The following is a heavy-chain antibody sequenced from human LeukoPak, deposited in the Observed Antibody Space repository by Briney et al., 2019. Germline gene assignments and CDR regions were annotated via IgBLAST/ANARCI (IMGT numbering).Heavy chain of an antibody. CDR3: ARDLGGSGWSLGAY. CDR1: GLIFSNYA. Sequence: TGGSLRLSCAASGLIFSNYAMHWVRQAPGKGLEWVAVISYDGSNKYYADSVKGRFTMSRDNSKKMLYLQMSSLRPEDTAVYYCARDLGGSGWSLGAYWGQGTLVTVSS. V-gene: IGHV3-30*04. J-gene: IGHJ4*02. D-gene: IGHD6-19*01. CDR2: ISYDGSNK.